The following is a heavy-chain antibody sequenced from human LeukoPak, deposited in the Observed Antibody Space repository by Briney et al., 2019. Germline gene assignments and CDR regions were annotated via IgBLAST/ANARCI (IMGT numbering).Heavy chain of an antibody. D-gene: IGHD4-11*01. Sequence: GGSLRLSCAASGFTFSSYWMSWVRQAPGKGLEWVSNIRQDGSETWYVDSVKGRFTISRDNSKNSLYLQMNSLRAEDTAVNYCVDCVKGLFTISKGNAKNSQYLQMNSLRAEDTAVYYCARDQPSPWVVATATPYYFDCWGQG. CDR1: GFTFSSYW. V-gene: IGHV3-7*01. CDR3: VDCVKGLFTISKGNAKNSQYLQMNSLRAEDTAVYYCARDQPSPWVVATATPYYFDC. CDR2: IRQDGSET. J-gene: IGHJ4*02.